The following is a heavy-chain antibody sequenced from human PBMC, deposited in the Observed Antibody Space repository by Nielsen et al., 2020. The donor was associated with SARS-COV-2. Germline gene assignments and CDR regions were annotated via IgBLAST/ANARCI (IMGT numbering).Heavy chain of an antibody. V-gene: IGHV3-53*04. D-gene: IGHD6-25*01. CDR2: IYTLGPT. J-gene: IGHJ4*02. CDR3: ARGGGLSRYYFDF. CDR1: GFNVSNTF. Sequence: GESLKIFCAAFGFNVSNTFMTWVRQAPGKGLEWVSIIYTLGPTFYADSVKGRFTISRLTSKNTLYLQLNSLTSDDTAVYYCARGGGLSRYYFDFWGRGTQVTVSS.